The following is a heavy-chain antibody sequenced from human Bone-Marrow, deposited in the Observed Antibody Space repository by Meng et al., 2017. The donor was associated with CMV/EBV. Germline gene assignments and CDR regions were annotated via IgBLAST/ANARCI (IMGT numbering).Heavy chain of an antibody. CDR2: INHSGST. CDR1: GSFSGYY. J-gene: IGHJ5*02. CDR3: ARRRIAAAGQRMRRWFDP. V-gene: IGHV4-34*01. Sequence: GSFSGYYWRWIRQPPGKGLEWIGEINHSGSTNYNPSLKSRVTISVDTSKNQFSLKLSSVTAADTAVYYCARRRIAAAGQRMRRWFDPWGQGTLVTVSS. D-gene: IGHD6-13*01.